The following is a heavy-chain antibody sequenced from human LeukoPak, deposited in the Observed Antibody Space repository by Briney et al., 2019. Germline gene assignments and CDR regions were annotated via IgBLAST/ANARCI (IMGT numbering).Heavy chain of an antibody. J-gene: IGHJ3*02. V-gene: IGHV3-23*01. CDR2: ISGSGGST. Sequence: GGSLRLSCAASGFTFSSYAMSWVRQAPGKGLEWVSAISGSGGSTYYADSVKGRFTISRDNSKNTLYLQMNSLRAEDTAVYYCARDQGEGAVAGVDAFDIWGQGTMVTVSS. CDR3: ARDQGEGAVAGVDAFDI. CDR1: GFTFSSYA. D-gene: IGHD6-19*01.